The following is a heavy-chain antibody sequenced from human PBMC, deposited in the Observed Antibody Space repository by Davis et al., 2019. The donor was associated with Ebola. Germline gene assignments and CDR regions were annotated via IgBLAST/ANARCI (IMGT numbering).Heavy chain of an antibody. CDR2: ISSSSSYI. V-gene: IGHV3-21*01. J-gene: IGHJ5*01. CDR1: GFTFSSYG. Sequence: GGSLRLSCAASGFTFSSYGMHWVRQAPGKGLEWVSSISSSSSYIYYADSVKGRFTISRDNAKKSLSLQMNSLRAEDTAVYYCVRTQVDTATWFDSWGQGTLVTVSS. CDR3: VRTQVDTATWFDS. D-gene: IGHD5-18*01.